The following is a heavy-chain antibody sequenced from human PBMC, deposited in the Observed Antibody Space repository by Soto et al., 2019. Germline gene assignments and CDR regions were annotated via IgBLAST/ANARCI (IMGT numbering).Heavy chain of an antibody. CDR1: GGSFSGYY. J-gene: IGHJ4*02. D-gene: IGHD1-20*01. CDR3: ARVGNGQVSPFDY. Sequence: SETLSLTCAVYGGSFSGYYWSWIRQPPGKGLEWIGEINHSGSTNYNPSLKSRVTISVDTSKNQFSLKLSSVTAADTAVYYCARVGNGQVSPFDYWGQGTLVTVSS. V-gene: IGHV4-34*01. CDR2: INHSGST.